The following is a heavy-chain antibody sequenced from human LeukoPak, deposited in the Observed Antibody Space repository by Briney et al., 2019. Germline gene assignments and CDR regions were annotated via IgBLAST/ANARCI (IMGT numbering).Heavy chain of an antibody. Sequence: PSETLSLTCTVSGGSISNYFWSWIRQPPGKGLEWIGYISYSGSTTYNPSLKSRVIIPVDTSKNQFSLKLSSVTAADTAVYYCARVVGVGGWPEYFQHWGQGTLVTVSS. V-gene: IGHV4-59*01. J-gene: IGHJ1*01. CDR2: ISYSGST. CDR3: ARVVGVGGWPEYFQH. CDR1: GGSISNYF. D-gene: IGHD6-19*01.